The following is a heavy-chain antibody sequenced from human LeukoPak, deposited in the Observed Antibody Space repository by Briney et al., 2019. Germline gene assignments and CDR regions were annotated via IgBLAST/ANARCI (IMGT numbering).Heavy chain of an antibody. J-gene: IGHJ4*02. Sequence: KASETLSLTCAAYGGSFSGYYWSWIRQPPGKGLEWIGEINHSGSTNYNPSLKSRVTISVDTSKNQFSLKLSSVTAADTAVYYCARGGPIAVWGQGTLVTVSS. D-gene: IGHD6-19*01. CDR1: GGSFSGYY. CDR3: ARGGPIAV. V-gene: IGHV4-34*01. CDR2: INHSGST.